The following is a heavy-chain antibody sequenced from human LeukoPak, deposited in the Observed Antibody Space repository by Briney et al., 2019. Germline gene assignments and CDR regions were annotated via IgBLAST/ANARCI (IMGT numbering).Heavy chain of an antibody. CDR1: GGSISSGDYY. J-gene: IGHJ4*02. V-gene: IGHV4-61*02. CDR3: ARDMVRGVIRY. Sequence: PSETLSLTCTVSGGSISSGDYYWSWIRQPAGKGLEWIGRIYTSGSTNYNPSLKSRVTISVDTSKNQFSLKLSSVTAADTAVYYCARDMVRGVIRYWGQGTLVTVSS. D-gene: IGHD3-10*01. CDR2: IYTSGST.